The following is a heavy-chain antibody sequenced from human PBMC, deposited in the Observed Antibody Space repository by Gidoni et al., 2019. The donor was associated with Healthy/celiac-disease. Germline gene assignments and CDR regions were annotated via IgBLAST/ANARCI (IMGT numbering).Heavy chain of an antibody. CDR3: ARETILWSGTEYFQH. V-gene: IGHV4-34*01. CDR2: INHSGST. Sequence: QVQLQQWGAGLLKPSETLSLTCAVYGGSFSGYYWSWIRQPPGKGLEWIGEINHSGSTNYNPSLKSRVTISVDTSKNQFSLKLSSVTAADTAVYYCARETILWSGTEYFQHWGQGTLVTVSS. CDR1: GGSFSGYY. J-gene: IGHJ1*01. D-gene: IGHD3-10*02.